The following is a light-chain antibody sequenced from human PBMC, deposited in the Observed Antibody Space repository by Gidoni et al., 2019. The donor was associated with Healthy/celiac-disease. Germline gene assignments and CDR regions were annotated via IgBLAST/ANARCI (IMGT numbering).Light chain of an antibody. CDR2: SNN. J-gene: IGLJ3*02. V-gene: IGLV1-44*01. Sequence: GQRVTISCSGSSSNIGSNTVNWYQQLPGTAPKLLIYSNNQRPSGVPDRFSGSKSGTSASLALSGLQSEDEADYYCAAWDDSLNGWVFGGGTKLTVL. CDR1: SSNIGSNT. CDR3: AAWDDSLNGWV.